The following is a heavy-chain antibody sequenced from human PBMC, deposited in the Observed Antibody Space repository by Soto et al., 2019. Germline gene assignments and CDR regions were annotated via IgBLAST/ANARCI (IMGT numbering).Heavy chain of an antibody. V-gene: IGHV3-21*01. D-gene: IGHD6-6*01. CDR2: ISSSSSYI. Sequence: AGGSLRLSCAASGFTFSSYSMNWVRQAPGKGLEWVSSISSSSSYIYYADSVKGRFTISRDNAKNSLYLQMNSLRAEDTAVYYCARIEYSSSVSSWPLDDWGHGTMVTVS. CDR3: ARIEYSSSVSSWPLDD. J-gene: IGHJ4*01. CDR1: GFTFSSYS.